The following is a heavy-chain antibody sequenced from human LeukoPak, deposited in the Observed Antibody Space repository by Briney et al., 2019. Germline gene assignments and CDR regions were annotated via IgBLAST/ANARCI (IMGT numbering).Heavy chain of an antibody. J-gene: IGHJ4*02. Sequence: GGSLRLSCAASGFTFSSYWMSWVRQAPGKGLEWVANIKQDGSEKYYVDSVKGRFTSSRDNAKNSLYLQMNSLRAEDTAVYYCARDGRGSYGFREFDYWGQGTLVTVSS. CDR3: ARDGRGSYGFREFDY. D-gene: IGHD1-26*01. CDR1: GFTFSSYW. CDR2: IKQDGSEK. V-gene: IGHV3-7*01.